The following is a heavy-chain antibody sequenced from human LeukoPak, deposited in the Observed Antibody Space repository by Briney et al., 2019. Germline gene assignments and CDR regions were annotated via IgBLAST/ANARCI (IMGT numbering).Heavy chain of an antibody. Sequence: SETLSLTCTVSGGSISSDYWSWIRQPPGRGLEWIGYIYYSGSTNYNPSLKSRVTISVDTSKNQFSLKLSSVTAADTAVYYCASSITMVRGVSDGGFDYWGQGTLVTVSS. CDR3: ASSITMVRGVSDGGFDY. CDR2: IYYSGST. J-gene: IGHJ4*02. CDR1: GGSISSDY. D-gene: IGHD3-10*01. V-gene: IGHV4-59*01.